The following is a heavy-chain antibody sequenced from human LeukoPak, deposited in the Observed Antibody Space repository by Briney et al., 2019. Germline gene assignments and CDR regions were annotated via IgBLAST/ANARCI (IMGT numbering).Heavy chain of an antibody. J-gene: IGHJ4*02. V-gene: IGHV3-23*01. CDR2: INGTAIDT. CDR3: AKEVPKDGYYFDY. CDR1: GFTIMNSA. D-gene: IGHD3-10*01. Sequence: PGGSLRLSCAASGFTIMNSAMNWVRQAPGKGLEWVSGINGTAIDTVYTDSVKGRFTISRDNSKNTLYLQMNSLRAEDTAVYYCAKEVPKDGYYFDYWGQGTLVTVSS.